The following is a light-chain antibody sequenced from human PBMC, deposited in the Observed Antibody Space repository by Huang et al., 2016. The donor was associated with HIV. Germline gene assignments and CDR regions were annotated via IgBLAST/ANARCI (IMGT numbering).Light chain of an antibody. CDR1: ESVSSS. J-gene: IGKJ5*01. CDR2: DAS. Sequence: EIVMTQSPDTLSVFPGERVTLSCRASESVSSSLVWYHQKSGQAPRLIIYDASPRATGIPARFSGSGSGTEFTLTINSLLSEDFAVYYCQQYNDWPPITFGQGTRLDMK. V-gene: IGKV3-15*01. CDR3: QQYNDWPPIT.